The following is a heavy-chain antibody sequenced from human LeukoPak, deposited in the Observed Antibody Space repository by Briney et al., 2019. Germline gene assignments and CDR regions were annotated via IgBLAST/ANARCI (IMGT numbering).Heavy chain of an antibody. Sequence: SQTLSLTCTVSGGSISSGGYYWSWIRQHPGTGLEWIGYIYYSGSTHYNPSLKSRVTISVDTSKNQFSLKLSSVTAADTAVYYCARGTAMVRYYYGMDVWGQGTTVTVSS. V-gene: IGHV4-31*03. CDR1: GGSISSGGYY. CDR3: ARGTAMVRYYYGMDV. D-gene: IGHD5-18*01. J-gene: IGHJ6*02. CDR2: IYYSGST.